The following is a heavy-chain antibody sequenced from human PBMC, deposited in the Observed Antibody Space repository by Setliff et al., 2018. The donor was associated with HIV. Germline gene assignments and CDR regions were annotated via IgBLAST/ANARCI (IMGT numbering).Heavy chain of an antibody. CDR3: ASGYYDSSGYYWYFDL. V-gene: IGHV4-4*09. CDR1: GGSISSYY. Sequence: SSETLSLTCTVSGGSISSYYWSWIRQPPGKGLEWIGYIYTSGSTNYNPSLKSRVTISVDTSKNQFSLKLSSVTAADTAVYYCASGYYDSSGYYWYFDLWGRGTLVTVSS. D-gene: IGHD3-22*01. J-gene: IGHJ2*01. CDR2: IYTSGST.